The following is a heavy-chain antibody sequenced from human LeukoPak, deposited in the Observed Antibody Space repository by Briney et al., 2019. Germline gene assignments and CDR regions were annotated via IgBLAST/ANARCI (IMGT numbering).Heavy chain of an antibody. D-gene: IGHD3-22*01. CDR1: GGSISSGGYY. CDR2: IYYSGST. CDR3: ARGPLAYYGSSGYYLVHWYFDL. J-gene: IGHJ2*01. V-gene: IGHV4-31*03. Sequence: PSETLSLTCTVSGGSISSGGYYWSWIRQHPGKGLEWIGYIYYSGSTYYNPSLKSRVTISVDTSKNQFSLKLSSVTAADTAVYYCARGPLAYYGSSGYYLVHWYFDLWGRGTLVTVSS.